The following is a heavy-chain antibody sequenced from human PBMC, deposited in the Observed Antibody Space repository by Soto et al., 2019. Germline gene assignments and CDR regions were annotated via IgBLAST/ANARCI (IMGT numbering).Heavy chain of an antibody. V-gene: IGHV1-69*01. Sequence: QVQLVQSGAEVKKPGSSVKVSCKASGGTFSSYAISWVRQAPGQGLEWMGGIIPIFGTANYAQKFQGRVTITADESTSTAYMELSSLRSEDPAVYYCAREKPGNSYYDDSSGYYFDYWGQGTLVTVS. D-gene: IGHD3-22*01. CDR2: IIPIFGTA. CDR1: GGTFSSYA. J-gene: IGHJ4*02. CDR3: AREKPGNSYYDDSSGYYFDY.